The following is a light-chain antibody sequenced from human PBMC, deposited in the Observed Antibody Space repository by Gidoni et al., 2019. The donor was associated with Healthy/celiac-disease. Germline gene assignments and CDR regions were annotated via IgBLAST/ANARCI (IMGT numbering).Light chain of an antibody. J-gene: IGKJ1*01. V-gene: IGKV1-5*03. CDR3: QQYNSYPRT. CDR2: KAS. Sequence: DNQMTQSPSTLSASVGDRVTITCRASQSISSWLAWYQQKPGKAPKLLIYKASSLESGVPSRFRGRGSGTEFTLTLSSLQPDDFATYYCQQYNSYPRTFGQGTKVEIK. CDR1: QSISSW.